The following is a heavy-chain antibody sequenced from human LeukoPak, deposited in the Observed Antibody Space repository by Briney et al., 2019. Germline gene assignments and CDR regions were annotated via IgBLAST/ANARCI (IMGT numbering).Heavy chain of an antibody. J-gene: IGHJ4*02. Sequence: SVKVSCKASGGTFSSYGISWVRQAPGQGLEWMGGIIPIFATANYAQKFQGRVTITADKSTSTAYMELSSLRSEDTAVYYYARDPPGPTYYYDSSGYYSYYFDYWGQGTLVTVSS. CDR1: GGTFSSYG. CDR2: IIPIFATA. D-gene: IGHD3-22*01. V-gene: IGHV1-69*06. CDR3: ARDPPGPTYYYDSSGYYSYYFDY.